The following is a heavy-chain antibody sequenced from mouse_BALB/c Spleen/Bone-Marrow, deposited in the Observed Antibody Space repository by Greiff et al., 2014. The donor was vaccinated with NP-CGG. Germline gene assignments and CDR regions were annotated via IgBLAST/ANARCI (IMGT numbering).Heavy chain of an antibody. CDR3: ARRGGTTAPSAY. CDR2: IGGGGGT. D-gene: IGHD1-2*01. CDR1: GFSLTNYG. Sequence: VQVVESGPGLVQPSQSLSITCTVSGFSLTNYGVHWVRQSPGKGLEWLGVIGGGGGTDYNAAFISRLIISKDNSKSQVFFKMNSLQAKDTAIYYCARRGGTTAPSAYWGQGTLVTVSA. J-gene: IGHJ3*01. V-gene: IGHV2-2*02.